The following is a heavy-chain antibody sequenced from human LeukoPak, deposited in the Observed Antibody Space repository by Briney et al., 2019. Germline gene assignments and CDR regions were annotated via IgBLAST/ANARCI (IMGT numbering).Heavy chain of an antibody. Sequence: ASVKVSCKASGYTFTSYYMHWVRQAPGQGLEWMGIINPSGGSTSYAQKFQGRVTMTRNTSTSTAYMELSSLRSEDTAVYYCARGVGVRRSAWEPPIDYWGQGTLVTVSS. D-gene: IGHD1-26*01. J-gene: IGHJ4*02. V-gene: IGHV1-46*01. CDR3: ARGVGVRRSAWEPPIDY. CDR2: INPSGGST. CDR1: GYTFTSYY.